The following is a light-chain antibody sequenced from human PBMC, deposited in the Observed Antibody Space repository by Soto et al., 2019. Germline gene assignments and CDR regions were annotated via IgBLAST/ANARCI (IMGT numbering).Light chain of an antibody. CDR2: GAS. CDR1: ESMSNC. Sequence: DIQMTQSPSTLAASVGDGVTITCRASESMSNCLAWYQQKPGKAPKLLISGASSLQSGVPSRFSGSASGTEFTLTISSLQPDDIATYYCQQCHRYLTFGQGTKVEMK. CDR3: QQCHRYLT. V-gene: IGKV1-5*01. J-gene: IGKJ1*01.